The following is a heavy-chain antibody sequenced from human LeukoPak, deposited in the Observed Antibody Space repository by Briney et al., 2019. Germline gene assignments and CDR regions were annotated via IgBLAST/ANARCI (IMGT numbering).Heavy chain of an antibody. CDR2: ISSSSSYI. J-gene: IGHJ4*02. D-gene: IGHD6-13*01. CDR1: GFTFSSYG. CDR3: ARENEKGSAAGFDY. V-gene: IGHV3-21*01. Sequence: GGSLRLSCAASGFTFSSYGMSWVRQAPGKGLEWVSSISSSSSYIYYADSVKGRFTISRDNAKNSLYLQMNSLRAEDTAVYYCARENEKGSAAGFDYWGQGTLVTVSS.